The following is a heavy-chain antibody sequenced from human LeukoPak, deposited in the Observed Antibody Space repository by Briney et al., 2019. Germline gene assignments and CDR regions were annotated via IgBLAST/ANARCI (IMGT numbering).Heavy chain of an antibody. CDR3: ARALKASGYSLIPYYYYYMDV. CDR1: GYTFTNYS. V-gene: IGHV1-18*01. Sequence: ASVKVSCKSSGYTFTNYSITWVRQAPGQGLEWMGWISTYNGDTKYSEKLQGRVTMTADTSTSTAYMELRSLSSDDTAVYYCARALKASGYSLIPYYYYYMDVWGKGTTVTVSS. CDR2: ISTYNGDT. D-gene: IGHD3-3*01. J-gene: IGHJ6*03.